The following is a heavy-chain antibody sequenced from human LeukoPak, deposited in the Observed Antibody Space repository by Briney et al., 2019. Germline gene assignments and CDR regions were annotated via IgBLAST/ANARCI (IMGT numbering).Heavy chain of an antibody. Sequence: ASVKVSCKASGYTFTSYGISWVRQAPGQGLEWMGWISVYNGNTNYAQNLQGRVSMTTDTSTTTAYMVLTSLTSDDTAVYYCARGGTTSWVGSFDHWGQGTLVTVSS. CDR1: GYTFTSYG. CDR2: ISVYNGNT. J-gene: IGHJ4*02. V-gene: IGHV1-18*01. CDR3: ARGGTTSWVGSFDH. D-gene: IGHD1-14*01.